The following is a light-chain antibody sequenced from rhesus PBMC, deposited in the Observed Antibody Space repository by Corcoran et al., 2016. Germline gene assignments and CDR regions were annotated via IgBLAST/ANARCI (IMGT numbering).Light chain of an antibody. Sequence: DIQMTQSPSSLSASVGDRVTITCRAGQYISSSLAWYQQKPGKAPKPLSYYAYNLKSGVPSRFSGSGSGTDVTLTISSLQPEDFATCYCQQYDRDPYIFGQGTKVEIK. CDR3: QQYDRDPYI. J-gene: IGKJ2*01. CDR2: YAY. CDR1: QYISSS. V-gene: IGKV1-37*01.